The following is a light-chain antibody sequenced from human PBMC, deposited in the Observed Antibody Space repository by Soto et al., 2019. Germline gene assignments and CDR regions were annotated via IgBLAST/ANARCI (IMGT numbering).Light chain of an antibody. CDR3: QKYDSSLWT. Sequence: ELVLTQPPGPLSLSPGERATLSCRASQSVSSSYLAWYQQKPCQTPRLLIYGASSRTTGIPDRFSGSGSGTDFNLTISSLEPADFEVYYCQKYDSSLWTFGQGTTVEIK. J-gene: IGKJ1*01. V-gene: IGKV3-20*01. CDR1: QSVSSSY. CDR2: GAS.